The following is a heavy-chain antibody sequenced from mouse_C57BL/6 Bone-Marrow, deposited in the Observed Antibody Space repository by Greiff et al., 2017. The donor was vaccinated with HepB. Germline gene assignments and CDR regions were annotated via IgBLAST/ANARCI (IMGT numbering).Heavy chain of an antibody. CDR2: IDPENGDT. Sequence: VQLQQSGAELVRPGASVKLSCTASGFNIKDDYMHWVKQRPEQGLEWIGWIDPENGDTEYASKFQGKATITADTSSNTAYLQLSSLTSEDTAVYYCTRIYDYDGYFDVWGTGTTVTVSS. D-gene: IGHD2-4*01. CDR3: TRIYDYDGYFDV. CDR1: GFNIKDDY. J-gene: IGHJ1*03. V-gene: IGHV14-4*01.